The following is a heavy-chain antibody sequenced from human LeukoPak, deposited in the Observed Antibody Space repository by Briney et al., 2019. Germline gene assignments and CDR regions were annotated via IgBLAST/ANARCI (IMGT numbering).Heavy chain of an antibody. Sequence: ASVKVSCKASGYTFIGHYLHWVRQAPGQGLEWMGWISAYNGNTNYAQKLQGRVTMTTDTSTSTAYMELRSLRSDDTAVYYCARDVVVVVAATQSRYFQHWGQGTLVTVSS. CDR1: GYTFIGHY. CDR3: ARDVVVVVAATQSRYFQH. D-gene: IGHD2-15*01. V-gene: IGHV1-18*04. CDR2: ISAYNGNT. J-gene: IGHJ1*01.